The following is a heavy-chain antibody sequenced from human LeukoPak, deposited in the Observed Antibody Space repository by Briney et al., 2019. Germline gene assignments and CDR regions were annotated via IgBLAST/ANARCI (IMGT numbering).Heavy chain of an antibody. D-gene: IGHD1-26*01. CDR1: GYTFTSYD. J-gene: IGHJ3*02. CDR2: MNPNSGNT. Sequence: GASVKVSCKASGYTFTSYDINWVRQAPGQGLEWMGWMNPNSGNTGYAQKFQGRVTMTRNTSISTAYMELSSLRSEDTAVYYCASNPIVGATSAAFDIWGQGTMVTVSS. CDR3: ASNPIVGATSAAFDI. V-gene: IGHV1-8*01.